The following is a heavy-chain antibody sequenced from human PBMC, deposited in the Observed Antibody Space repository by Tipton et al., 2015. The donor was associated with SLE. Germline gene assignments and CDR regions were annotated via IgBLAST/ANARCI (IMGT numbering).Heavy chain of an antibody. CDR2: INPNRGNT. CDR1: RNTFSSYE. J-gene: IGHJ6*03. Sequence: QLVQSGAEVKKPGASVKVSCKASRNTFSSYENNWVRQAPGQGLERMGWINPNRGNTGYAQKFQGRVTLTRDTSTGTAYMELSSLKSDDSALYYCAPVVECLSFFMDVWGKGTTVTVSS. D-gene: IGHD3-3*01. CDR3: APVVECLSFFMDV. V-gene: IGHV1-8*01.